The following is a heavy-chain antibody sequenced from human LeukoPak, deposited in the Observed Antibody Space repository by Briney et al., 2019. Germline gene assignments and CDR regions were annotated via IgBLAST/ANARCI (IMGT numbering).Heavy chain of an antibody. CDR3: ARHMAPTYYSSSWYNWFDP. CDR1: GYTFTSYD. CDR2: MNPNSGNT. V-gene: IGHV1-8*03. D-gene: IGHD6-13*01. Sequence: GASVKVSCKASGYTFTSYDINWVRQATGQGLEWMGWMNPNSGNTGYAQKFQGRVTITRNTSISTAYMELSSLRSEDTAVYYCARHMAPTYYSSSWYNWFDPWGQGTLVTVSS. J-gene: IGHJ5*02.